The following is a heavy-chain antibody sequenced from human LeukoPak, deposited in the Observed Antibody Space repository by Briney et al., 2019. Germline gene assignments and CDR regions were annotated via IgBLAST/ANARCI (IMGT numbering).Heavy chain of an antibody. Sequence: GGSLRLSCAASGFTVSSNYMSWVRQAPGEGVEWVSAIYSGGSTYHADSVKGRFTISRDNSKNTLYLQMNSLRAEDTAVYYCARGPDSSNWYEPVDYWGQGTLVTVSS. CDR2: IYSGGST. J-gene: IGHJ4*02. CDR3: ARGPDSSNWYEPVDY. D-gene: IGHD6-13*01. CDR1: GFTVSSNY. V-gene: IGHV3-66*01.